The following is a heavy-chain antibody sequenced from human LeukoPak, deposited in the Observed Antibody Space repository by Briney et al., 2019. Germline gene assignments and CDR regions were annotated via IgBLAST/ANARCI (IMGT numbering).Heavy chain of an antibody. V-gene: IGHV1-18*01. Sequence: GASVQVSCKASGYTFTSYGISWVRQAPGQGLEWMGWISGYNGTTIYAKKLQGRVSMTTDTFTNTAYMDLRSLRSDDTAVYYCARDYCNNPTCHTREFDDWGQGTLVTVSS. D-gene: IGHD2/OR15-2a*01. CDR1: GYTFTSYG. CDR2: ISGYNGTT. J-gene: IGHJ4*02. CDR3: ARDYCNNPTCHTREFDD.